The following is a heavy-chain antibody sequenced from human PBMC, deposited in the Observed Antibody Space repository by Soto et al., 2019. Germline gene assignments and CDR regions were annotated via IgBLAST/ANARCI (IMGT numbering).Heavy chain of an antibody. CDR3: ARLVFVEYCTNGVCSSYYGMDV. D-gene: IGHD2-8*01. Sequence: SETLFLTCAVYGGSFSGYYWSWIRQTPGKGLQWIGEINHSGSTNYNPSPKSRITINPDTSKNQFSLQLNSVTPEDTAVYYCARLVFVEYCTNGVCSSYYGMDVWGQGTTVTVSS. V-gene: IGHV4-34*01. J-gene: IGHJ6*02. CDR1: GGSFSGYY. CDR2: INHSGST.